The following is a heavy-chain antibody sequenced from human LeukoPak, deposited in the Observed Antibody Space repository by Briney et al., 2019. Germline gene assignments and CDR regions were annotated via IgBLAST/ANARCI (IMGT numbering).Heavy chain of an antibody. D-gene: IGHD5-18*01. CDR1: GFTFSSYG. V-gene: IGHV3-30*02. CDR2: IRYDGSNK. CDR3: AKGGYSYGPTDY. Sequence: GGSLRLSCAASGFTFSSYGMHWVRQAPGKGLEWVAFIRYDGSNKYYADSVKGRFIISRDNSKNTLYLQMNSLRAEDTAVYYCAKGGYSYGPTDYWGQGTLVTVSS. J-gene: IGHJ4*02.